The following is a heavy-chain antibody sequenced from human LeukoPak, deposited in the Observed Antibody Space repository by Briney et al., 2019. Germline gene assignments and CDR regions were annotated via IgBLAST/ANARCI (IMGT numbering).Heavy chain of an antibody. CDR2: INPDTGVT. V-gene: IGHV1-2*02. Sequence: ASVKVSCKASGYTFTGQYLHWVRQAPGQGLEWMAWINPDTGVTKYAQDLQGRVTVARDTSLTTTYMELSTLTSDDTAVYYCALVTSGNWWFDPWGPGTLVTVSS. J-gene: IGHJ5*02. CDR3: ALVTSGNWWFDP. CDR1: GYTFTGQY. D-gene: IGHD2-21*02.